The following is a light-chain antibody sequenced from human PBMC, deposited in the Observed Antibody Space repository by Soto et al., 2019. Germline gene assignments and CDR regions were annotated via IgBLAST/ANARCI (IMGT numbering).Light chain of an antibody. Sequence: EIVLTQSPGTLSLSPGERATLSCRASQWVSSSYVAWYQQKAGQAPRLLIYAASSRATGIPDRFSGSGSGTDFTLTIIRLEPEDFAVYYCQQYGSSPITFGQGTRLEIK. J-gene: IGKJ5*01. CDR2: AAS. CDR1: QWVSSSY. CDR3: QQYGSSPIT. V-gene: IGKV3-20*01.